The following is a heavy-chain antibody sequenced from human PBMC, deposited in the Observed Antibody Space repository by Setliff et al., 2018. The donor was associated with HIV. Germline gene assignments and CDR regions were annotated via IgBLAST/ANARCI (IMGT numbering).Heavy chain of an antibody. CDR3: ARDGGLDANNAFDI. CDR1: SGSISSNSYY. Sequence: NPSETLSLTCTVSSGSISSNSYYWGWIRQPPGKGLEWIGSIYYSGSTYYNPSLKSRVTISVDTSKNQFSLKLSSVTAADTAVYYCARDGGLDANNAFDIWGQGTMVTVSS. CDR2: IYYSGST. V-gene: IGHV4-39*07. D-gene: IGHD3-16*01. J-gene: IGHJ3*02.